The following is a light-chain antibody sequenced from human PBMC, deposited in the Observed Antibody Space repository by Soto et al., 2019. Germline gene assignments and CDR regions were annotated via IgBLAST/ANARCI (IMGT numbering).Light chain of an antibody. CDR2: GNS. V-gene: IGLV1-40*01. CDR1: SSNIGAGYD. Sequence: QSVLTQPPSGSGAPGQRVTISCTGSSSNIGAGYDVHWYQQLPGTAPKLLIYGNSNRPSGVPDRFSGSKSGTSASLAITGLQAEDEPDYYCQSYDSSLSAFYVSGPGTKFTVL. CDR3: QSYDSSLSAFYV. J-gene: IGLJ1*01.